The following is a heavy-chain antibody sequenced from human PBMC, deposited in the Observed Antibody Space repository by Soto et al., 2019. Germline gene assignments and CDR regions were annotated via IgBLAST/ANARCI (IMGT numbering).Heavy chain of an antibody. D-gene: IGHD6-13*01. CDR2: INPNSGGT. Sequence: ASVKVSCKASGYTFTGYYMHWVRQAPGQGLEWMGWINPNSGGTNYAQKFQGWVTMTRDTSISTAYMELSRLRSDDTAVYYCARDLGEAAGPYYYYGMDVWGQGTTVTVSS. V-gene: IGHV1-2*04. J-gene: IGHJ6*02. CDR1: GYTFTGYY. CDR3: ARDLGEAAGPYYYYGMDV.